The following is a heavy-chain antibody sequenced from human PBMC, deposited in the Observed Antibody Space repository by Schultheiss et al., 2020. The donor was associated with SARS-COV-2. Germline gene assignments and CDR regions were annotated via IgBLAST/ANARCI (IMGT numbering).Heavy chain of an antibody. V-gene: IGHV2-70*01. CDR2: IDWDDDK. Sequence: SGPTLVKPTQTLTLTCTFSGFSLSTSGMRVSWIRQPPGKALEWLALIDWDDDKYYSTSLKTRLTISKDTSKNQVVLTMTNMDPVDTATYYCARMGAWYYYDSSGYYFDYWGQGTLVTVSS. D-gene: IGHD3-22*01. CDR1: GFSLSTSGMR. CDR3: ARMGAWYYYDSSGYYFDY. J-gene: IGHJ4*02.